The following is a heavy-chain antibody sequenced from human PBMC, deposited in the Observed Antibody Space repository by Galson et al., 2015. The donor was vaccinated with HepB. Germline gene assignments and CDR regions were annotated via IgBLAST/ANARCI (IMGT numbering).Heavy chain of an antibody. CDR3: ARLNTYYCYGMDA. J-gene: IGHJ6*02. D-gene: IGHD1/OR15-1a*01. CDR2: INHSGST. Sequence: ATLSLTCAVYGGSFSGYYWCWLRQPPGKGLEGIGEINHSGSTNYNPSLKSRVTISVDTSKNQFSLKLSSVTAADTAVYYCARLNTYYCYGMDAWGQGTTVTVSS. CDR1: GGSFSGYY. V-gene: IGHV4-34*01.